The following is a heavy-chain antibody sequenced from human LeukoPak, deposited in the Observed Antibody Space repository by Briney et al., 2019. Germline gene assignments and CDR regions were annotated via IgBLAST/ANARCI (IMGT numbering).Heavy chain of an antibody. CDR1: GFTFNSNV. Sequence: PGASLRLSCAASGFTFNSNVLSWVRQAPGKGLEWVSSISGSGGSTYYADSVKGRFTISRDNSKNTLYLQMNSLRAEDTALYYCAKVVSITKPRGWFDPWGQGTLVTVSS. D-gene: IGHD1-14*01. CDR2: ISGSGGST. J-gene: IGHJ5*02. V-gene: IGHV3-23*01. CDR3: AKVVSITKPRGWFDP.